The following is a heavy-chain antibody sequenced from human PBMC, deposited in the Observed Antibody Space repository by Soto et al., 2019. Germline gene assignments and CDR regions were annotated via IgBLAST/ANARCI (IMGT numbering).Heavy chain of an antibody. CDR3: ARDFVHGDHPEYFQH. D-gene: IGHD4-17*01. CDR2: IYSGGST. CDR1: GFTVSSNY. Sequence: EVQLVESGGGLVQPGGSLRLSCAASGFTVSSNYMNWVRQAPGKGLEWVSVIYSGGSTYYADSVQGRVTISRDNSKNTLYLQMNSLRAEDTAVYYCARDFVHGDHPEYFQHWGQGTLVTVSS. V-gene: IGHV3-66*01. J-gene: IGHJ1*01.